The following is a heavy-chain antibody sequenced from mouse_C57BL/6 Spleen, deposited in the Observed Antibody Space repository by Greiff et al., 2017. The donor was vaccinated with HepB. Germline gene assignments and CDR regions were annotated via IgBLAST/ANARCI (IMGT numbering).Heavy chain of an antibody. V-gene: IGHV1-81*01. CDR3: ARSEYDWYFDV. CDR2: IYPRSGNT. J-gene: IGHJ1*03. CDR1: GYTFTSYG. D-gene: IGHD5-1*01. Sequence: QVQLKESGAELARPGASVKLSCKASGYTFTSYGISWVKQRTGQGLEWIGEIYPRSGNTYYNEKFKGKATLTADKSSSTAYMELRSLTSEDSAVYFCARSEYDWYFDVWGTGTTVTVSS.